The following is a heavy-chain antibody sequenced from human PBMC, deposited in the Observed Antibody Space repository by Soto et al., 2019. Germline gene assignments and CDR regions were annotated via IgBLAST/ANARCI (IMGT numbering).Heavy chain of an antibody. Sequence: SVKVSCKASGATFSSYAISWVRQAPGQGLERMGGIIPIFGTANYAQKFQGRVTITADESTSTAYMELSSLRSEDTAVYYCARNIDCKPKDYWGKGNLVTDAS. D-gene: IGHD2-21*02. CDR1: GATFSSYA. V-gene: IGHV1-69*13. CDR3: ARNIDCKPKDY. CDR2: IIPIFGTA. J-gene: IGHJ4*02.